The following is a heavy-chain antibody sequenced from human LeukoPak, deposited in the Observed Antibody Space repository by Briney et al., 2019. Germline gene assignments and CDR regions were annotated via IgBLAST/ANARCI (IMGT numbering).Heavy chain of an antibody. Sequence: PGGSLRLSCATTGFTFSDHYMDWVREAPGKELEWVGRTRNKANSYTTEYAASVKGRFTISRDDSKNSLYLQMNSLKTEDTAVYYCTTVVGLLNYFDYWGQGTLVTVSS. V-gene: IGHV3-72*01. CDR2: TRNKANSYTT. J-gene: IGHJ4*02. CDR3: TTVVGLLNYFDY. D-gene: IGHD2/OR15-2a*01. CDR1: GFTFSDHY.